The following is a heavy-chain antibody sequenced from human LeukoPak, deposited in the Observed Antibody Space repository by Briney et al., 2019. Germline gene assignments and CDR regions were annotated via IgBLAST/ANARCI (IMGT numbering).Heavy chain of an antibody. V-gene: IGHV4-38-2*02. CDR1: GYSISSGYY. CDR2: IYHSGRT. CDR3: ARRTNPYYYDSSVLDP. J-gene: IGHJ5*02. D-gene: IGHD3-22*01. Sequence: KTSETLSLTCTVSGYSISSGYYWGWIRQPPGKGLEWIGSIYHSGRTFYNPSLKRRVTISVDTSKNQFSLKLSSVTAADTAVYSCARRTNPYYYDSSVLDPWGQGTLVTVSS.